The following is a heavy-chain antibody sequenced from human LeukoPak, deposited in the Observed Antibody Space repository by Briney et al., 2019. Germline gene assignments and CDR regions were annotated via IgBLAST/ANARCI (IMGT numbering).Heavy chain of an antibody. CDR3: ARKSIVTAGRKPYDY. CDR1: GGSFNGYY. CDR2: TDHSGRT. D-gene: IGHD6-13*01. V-gene: IGHV4-34*01. J-gene: IGHJ4*02. Sequence: SETLSLTCAVYGGSFNGYYWSWIRQSPGKGLEWIGETDHSGRTNSNPSLKSRVTISVDMSKNQFSLRLTSVTAADTAVYYCARKSIVTAGRKPYDYWDQGTLVTVSS.